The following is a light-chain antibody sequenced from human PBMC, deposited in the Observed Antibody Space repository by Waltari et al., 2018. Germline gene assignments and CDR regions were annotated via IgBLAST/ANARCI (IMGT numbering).Light chain of an antibody. CDR1: QRVSSS. CDR3: QQYDNWPPIT. Sequence: EIVMTQSPVTLSVSPGARATLSCRASQRVSSSLDWYQQKPGQAPRLLIYGASTRATGIPARFSGSGSGTEFTLTISSLQSEDLAIYYCQQYDNWPPITFGQGTRLEIK. CDR2: GAS. J-gene: IGKJ5*01. V-gene: IGKV3-15*01.